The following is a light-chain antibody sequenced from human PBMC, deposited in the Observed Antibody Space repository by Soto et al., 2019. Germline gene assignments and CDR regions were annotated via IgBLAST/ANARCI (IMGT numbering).Light chain of an antibody. CDR3: VAWDDSLNSVV. J-gene: IGLJ2*01. CDR1: SSNIGRNT. CDR2: SND. V-gene: IGLV1-44*01. Sequence: QSVLTQPPSASGTPGQRVTISCSGGSSNIGRNTVNWYQQLPGTAPNLLIYSNDQRPSGVTDRFSGSKSGTSASLAISGLQSEDETDYYCVAWDDSLNSVVLGGGTKVTVL.